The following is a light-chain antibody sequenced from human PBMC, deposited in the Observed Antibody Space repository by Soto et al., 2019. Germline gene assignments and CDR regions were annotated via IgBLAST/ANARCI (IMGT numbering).Light chain of an antibody. CDR1: KIVSSSY. J-gene: IGKJ5*01. V-gene: IGKV3D-20*01. Sequence: EIVLTQCQAPLSWSPGDIATIFCRGSKIVSSSYLAWYQQKPGLAPRLLIYDASSRATGIPDRFSASGSGTDFTLTISRLETEDFAVYYCQQYGSSPRITFGHGTRLEIK. CDR2: DAS. CDR3: QQYGSSPRIT.